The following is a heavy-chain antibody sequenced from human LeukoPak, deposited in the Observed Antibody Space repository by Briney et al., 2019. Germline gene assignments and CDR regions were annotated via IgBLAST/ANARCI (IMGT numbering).Heavy chain of an antibody. Sequence: SETLSLTCTVSGGSISNYYWSWIRQPPGKGLEWIGYIYYSGSTNYNPSLKSRVTISVDTSKNQFSLKLSSVTAADTAVYYCARRRLGEFFDYWGQGTLVTVSS. CDR3: ARRRLGEFFDY. V-gene: IGHV4-59*08. J-gene: IGHJ4*02. D-gene: IGHD3-16*01. CDR2: IYYSGST. CDR1: GGSISNYY.